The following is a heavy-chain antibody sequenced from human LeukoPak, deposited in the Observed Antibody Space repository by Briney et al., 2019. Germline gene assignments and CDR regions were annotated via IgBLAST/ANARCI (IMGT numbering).Heavy chain of an antibody. CDR3: ARYPGYCSSTSCYV. V-gene: IGHV3-21*01. CDR1: GFTFSGYS. CDR2: ISGSSSYI. D-gene: IGHD2-2*01. J-gene: IGHJ4*02. Sequence: GGSLRLSCAASGFTFSGYSMNWVRQAPGKGLEWVSSISGSSSYIYYADSVKGRFTISRDNAKNSLYLQMNSLRAEDTAVYYCARYPGYCSSTSCYVWGQGTLVTVSS.